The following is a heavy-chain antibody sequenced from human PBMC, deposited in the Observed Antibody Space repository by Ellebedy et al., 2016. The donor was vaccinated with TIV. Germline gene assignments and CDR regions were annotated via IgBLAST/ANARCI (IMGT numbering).Heavy chain of an antibody. CDR3: SRSRGSSWYRHYYGMDV. Sequence: MPGGSLRLSCALSGGSISSSNWWSWVRQPPGKGLEWIGEIYHSGRTNYNPSLKSRVTISVDTSKNQFSLKLSSVTAADTAVYYCSRSRGSSWYRHYYGMDVWGQGTTVTVSS. D-gene: IGHD6-13*01. V-gene: IGHV4-4*02. CDR1: GGSISSSNW. CDR2: IYHSGRT. J-gene: IGHJ6*02.